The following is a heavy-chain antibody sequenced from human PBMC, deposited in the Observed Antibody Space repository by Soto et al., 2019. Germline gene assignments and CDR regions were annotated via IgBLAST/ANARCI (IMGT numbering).Heavy chain of an antibody. CDR3: ARDLPCYYDSSGYYYVDY. Sequence: QVQLVQSGAEVKKPGASVKVSCKASGYTFTSYGISWVRQAPGQGLEWMGWISAYNGNTNYAQKLQGRVTMTTDTSTSTAYMELRSLRSDDTAVYYCARDLPCYYDSSGYYYVDYWGQGTLVTVSS. CDR1: GYTFTSYG. CDR2: ISAYNGNT. V-gene: IGHV1-18*01. J-gene: IGHJ4*02. D-gene: IGHD3-22*01.